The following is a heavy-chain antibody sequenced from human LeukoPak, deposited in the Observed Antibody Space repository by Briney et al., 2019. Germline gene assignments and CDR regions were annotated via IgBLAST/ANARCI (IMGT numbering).Heavy chain of an antibody. CDR3: ARDGSYIGLDV. Sequence: PEGSLRLSCAASGFTFEKHGMSWVRQAPGKGLEWVSGLNWNGGSTGYADSVKGRFTISRDNAKKSLYLQMNSLRAEDTALYYCARDGSYIGLDVWGQGTMVTVSS. CDR2: LNWNGGST. CDR1: GFTFEKHG. D-gene: IGHD1-26*01. V-gene: IGHV3-20*04. J-gene: IGHJ3*01.